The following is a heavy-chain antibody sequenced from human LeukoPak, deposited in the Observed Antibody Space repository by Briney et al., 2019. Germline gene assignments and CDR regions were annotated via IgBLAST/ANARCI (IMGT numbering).Heavy chain of an antibody. J-gene: IGHJ6*02. D-gene: IGHD2-15*01. CDR2: ISGSGGST. CDR3: AKSIVVVVADDYGMDV. CDR1: GFTFSSYA. Sequence: GSLRLSCAASGFTFSSYAMSWVRQAPGKGPEWVSAISGSGGSTYYADSVKGRFTISRDNSKNTLYLQMNSLRAEDTAVYYCAKSIVVVVADDYGMDVWGQGTTVTVSS. V-gene: IGHV3-23*01.